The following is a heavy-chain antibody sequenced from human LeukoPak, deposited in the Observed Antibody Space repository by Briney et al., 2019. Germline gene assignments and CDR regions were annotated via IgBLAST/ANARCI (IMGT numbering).Heavy chain of an antibody. D-gene: IGHD2-21*01. CDR2: IYPGDSDT. CDR1: GYSFTSYW. Sequence: GESLKISCKGSGYSFTSYWIGWVRQMPGKGLEWMGIIYPGDSDTRYSPSFQGQVTISADKSISTAYLQWSSLKASDTAMYYCARLKGCGGDCYNAFDIWGQGTMVTVSS. V-gene: IGHV5-51*01. J-gene: IGHJ3*02. CDR3: ARLKGCGGDCYNAFDI.